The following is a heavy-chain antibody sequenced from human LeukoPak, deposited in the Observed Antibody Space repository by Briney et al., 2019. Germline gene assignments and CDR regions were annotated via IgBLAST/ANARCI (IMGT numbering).Heavy chain of an antibody. CDR3: ARERGSWFGPPAAHFDY. Sequence: GGCLRLSCAASGFIFSNYYMAWVRQAPGKGLEWVANIKPDGSDTYYVDSVKGRFTISRDNAKNSLVLQMNSLRDEDTAVYYCARERGSWFGPPAAHFDYWGQGTLVTVSS. J-gene: IGHJ4*02. D-gene: IGHD3-10*01. V-gene: IGHV3-7*01. CDR1: GFIFSNYY. CDR2: IKPDGSDT.